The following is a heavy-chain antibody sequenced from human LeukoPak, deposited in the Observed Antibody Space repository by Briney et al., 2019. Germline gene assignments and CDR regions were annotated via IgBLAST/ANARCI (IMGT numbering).Heavy chain of an antibody. D-gene: IGHD1-14*01. Sequence: GSLRLSCAASGFTFSSYGMHWVRQAPGKGLEWVANIKQDGSEKNYVDSVKGRFTISRDNAKNSLYLQMNSLRAEDTAVYYCAREPNPFDSWGQGTLVTVSS. CDR3: AREPNPFDS. CDR1: GFTFSSYG. V-gene: IGHV3-7*01. J-gene: IGHJ4*02. CDR2: IKQDGSEK.